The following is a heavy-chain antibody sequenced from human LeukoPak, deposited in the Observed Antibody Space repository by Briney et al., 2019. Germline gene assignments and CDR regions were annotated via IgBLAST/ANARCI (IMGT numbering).Heavy chain of an antibody. CDR1: GYTFTSYY. D-gene: IGHD3-10*01. CDR3: ARRPSGVTDSPWGAGGFDP. CDR2: INPSGGST. J-gene: IGHJ5*02. Sequence: GASVKVSCKASGYTFTSYYMHWVRQAPGQGLEWMGIINPSGGSTSYAQKFQGRVTMTRDTSTSTVYMELSSLRSEDTAVYYCARRPSGVTDSPWGAGGFDPWGQGTLVTVSS. V-gene: IGHV1-46*01.